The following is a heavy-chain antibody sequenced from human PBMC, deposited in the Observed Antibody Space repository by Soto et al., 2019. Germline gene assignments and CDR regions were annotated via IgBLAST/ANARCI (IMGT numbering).Heavy chain of an antibody. J-gene: IGHJ6*02. CDR1: GFTFTSSA. V-gene: IGHV1-58*01. CDR3: AADNPSSYYYYYGMDV. CDR2: IVVGSGNT. Sequence: GASVKVSCKSSGFTFTSSAVQWVRQARGQRLEWIGWIVVGSGNTNYAQKFQERVTITRDMSTSTAYMELSSLRSEDTAVYYCAADNPSSYYYYYGMDVWGQGTTVTVS.